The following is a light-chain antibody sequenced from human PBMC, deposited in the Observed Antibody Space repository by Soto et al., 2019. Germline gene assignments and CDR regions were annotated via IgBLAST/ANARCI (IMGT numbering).Light chain of an antibody. V-gene: IGKV3-15*01. CDR1: QGATTN. J-gene: IGKJ5*01. Sequence: EIVMTQSPGTLSVSPGERATLSCRAGQGATTNFAWYQQKSGQSPRLLIYDVSIRATGVPARFSGTGSETDFTLTISGLQSEDSAVYFCQQYNNWPFSFGQGTRLEIK. CDR3: QQYNNWPFS. CDR2: DVS.